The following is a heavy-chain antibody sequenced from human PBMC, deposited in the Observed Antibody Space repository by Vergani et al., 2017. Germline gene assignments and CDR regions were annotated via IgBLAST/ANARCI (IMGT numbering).Heavy chain of an antibody. CDR2: IKSTFDRGTT. D-gene: IGHD2-21*01. V-gene: IGHV3-15*07. J-gene: IGHJ6*02. CDR1: GFSFRNAW. Sequence: EVQLVESGGGIVQPGGSLRLSCVASGFSFRNAWMNWVRRTPGKGLEWVGRIKSTFDRGTTDYAAAVKGRFTISRDDSKNTLFLQMNGLKTEDIGVYYCTTDPRYCGDGSCYWLRDHHYYGMDVLVEGSTVTVS. CDR3: TTDPRYCGDGSCYWLRDHHYYGMDV.